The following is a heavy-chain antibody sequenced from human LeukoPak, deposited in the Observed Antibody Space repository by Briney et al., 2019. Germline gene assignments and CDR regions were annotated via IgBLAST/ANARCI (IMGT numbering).Heavy chain of an antibody. D-gene: IGHD3-10*01. Sequence: GGSLRLSCAASGFTFSSYEMNWVRQAPGKGLEWVSYISNSGSTIYYADSVKGRFTISSDNAKNSLYLQMNSLRAEDTAVYYCARRSRGTGSWYYFDYWGQGTLVTVSS. J-gene: IGHJ4*02. V-gene: IGHV3-48*03. CDR2: ISNSGSTI. CDR3: ARRSRGTGSWYYFDY. CDR1: GFTFSSYE.